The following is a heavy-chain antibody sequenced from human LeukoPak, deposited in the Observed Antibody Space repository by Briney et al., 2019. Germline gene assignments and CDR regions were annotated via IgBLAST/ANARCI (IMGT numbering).Heavy chain of an antibody. CDR3: ARDGAGYSYGYWRH. V-gene: IGHV4-38-2*02. CDR2: IYHSGST. D-gene: IGHD5-18*01. CDR1: YY. Sequence: YYWGWIRPPPGKGLEWIGSIYHSGSTYYNPSLKSRVTISVDTSKNQFSLKLSSVTAADTAVYYCARDGAGYSYGYWRHWGQGTLVTVSS. J-gene: IGHJ4*02.